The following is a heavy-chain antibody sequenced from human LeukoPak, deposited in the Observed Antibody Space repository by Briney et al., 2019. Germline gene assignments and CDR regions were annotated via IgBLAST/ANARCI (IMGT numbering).Heavy chain of an antibody. V-gene: IGHV3-30*04. CDR1: GFTFSSYA. D-gene: IGHD3-10*01. CDR3: ARSTLDVLLWFGGTFDP. CDR2: ISYDGNNK. J-gene: IGHJ5*02. Sequence: GGSLRLSCAASGFTFSSYAMHWVRQAPGKGLEWVAIISYDGNNKYYADSVKGRFTISRDNAKNTLYLQMNSLRAEDTAVYYCARSTLDVLLWFGGTFDPWGQGTLVTVSS.